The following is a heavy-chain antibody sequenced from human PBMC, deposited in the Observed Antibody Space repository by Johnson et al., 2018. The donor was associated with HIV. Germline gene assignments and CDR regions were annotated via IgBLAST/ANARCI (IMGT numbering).Heavy chain of an antibody. J-gene: IGHJ3*02. CDR2: ISFDESNY. CDR1: GFTFSNYA. V-gene: IGHV3-30-3*01. Sequence: QVQLVESGGGVVQPGRSLRLSCTASGFTFSNYAMHWVRQAPGKGLEWVAVISFDESNYYYADSVKGRFIISRDNSKNTLYLQMNSVRAEDAAIYYCAKEYCGGDCSTDAFDIWGPGTVVTVSS. D-gene: IGHD2-21*02. CDR3: AKEYCGGDCSTDAFDI.